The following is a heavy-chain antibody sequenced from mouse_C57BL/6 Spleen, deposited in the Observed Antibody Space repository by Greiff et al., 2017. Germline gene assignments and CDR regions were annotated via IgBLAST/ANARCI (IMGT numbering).Heavy chain of an antibody. J-gene: IGHJ4*01. CDR1: GYSITSGYD. Sequence: DVKLVESGPGMVKPSQSLSLTCTVTGYSITSGYDWHWIRHFPGNKLEWMGYISYSGSTNYNPSLKSRISITHDTSKNHFFLKLNSVTTEDTATYYCARRDWDGYYAMDYWGQGTSVTVSS. V-gene: IGHV3-1*01. CDR2: ISYSGST. D-gene: IGHD4-1*01. CDR3: ARRDWDGYYAMDY.